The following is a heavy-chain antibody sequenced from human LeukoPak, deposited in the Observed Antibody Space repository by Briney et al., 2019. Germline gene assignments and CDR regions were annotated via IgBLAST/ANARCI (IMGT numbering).Heavy chain of an antibody. CDR3: ARTAAAAAGCFDY. D-gene: IGHD6-13*01. Sequence: GGSLRLPCAASGFTFSSYSMNWVRQAPGKGLEWVSSISSSSSYIYYADSVKGRFTISRDNAKNSLYLQMNSLRAEDTAVYYCARTAAAAAGCFDYWGQGTLVTVSS. CDR1: GFTFSSYS. CDR2: ISSSSSYI. J-gene: IGHJ4*02. V-gene: IGHV3-21*01.